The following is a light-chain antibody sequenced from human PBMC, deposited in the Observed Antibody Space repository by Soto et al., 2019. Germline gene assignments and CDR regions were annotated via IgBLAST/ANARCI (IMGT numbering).Light chain of an antibody. V-gene: IGLV3-1*01. CDR2: QDN. CDR3: QAWDTSAVVV. J-gene: IGLJ2*01. CDR1: RLGDKF. Sequence: SYELTQPPSVSVSPGQTATITCSGDRLGDKFVCWYHQKAGQSPALVIYQDNKRPSGVPGRFSGSNSGTTATLTISETQVIDEGDYFCQAWDTSAVVVFGGGTQLTVL.